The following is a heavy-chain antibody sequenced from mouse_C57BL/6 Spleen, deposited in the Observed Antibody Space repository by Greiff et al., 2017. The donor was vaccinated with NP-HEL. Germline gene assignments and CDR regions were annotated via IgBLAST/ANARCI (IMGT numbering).Heavy chain of an antibody. J-gene: IGHJ4*01. CDR2: ISGGGGNT. CDR3: ARQGSSGPMDY. D-gene: IGHD3-2*02. Sequence: DVKLVESGGGLVKPGGSLKLSCAASGFTFSSYTMSWVRQTPEKRLEWVATISGGGGNTYYPDSVKGRFTISRDNAKNTLYLQMSSLRSEDTALYYCARQGSSGPMDYWGQGTSVTVSS. V-gene: IGHV5-9*01. CDR1: GFTFSSYT.